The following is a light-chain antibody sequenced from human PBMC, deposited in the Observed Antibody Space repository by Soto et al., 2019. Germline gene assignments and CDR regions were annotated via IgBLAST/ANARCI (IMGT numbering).Light chain of an antibody. V-gene: IGLV2-14*01. J-gene: IGLJ2*01. Sequence: QSALTQPAAVSGSPGQSITISCTGTSSDVGGYNYVSWYQQHPGKAPKLMINDVSNRPSGVSNRFSGSKSGNTASLTISGLRAEDEADYYCSSYTSSSTLDVVFGGGTKLTVL. CDR1: SSDVGGYNY. CDR3: SSYTSSSTLDVV. CDR2: DVS.